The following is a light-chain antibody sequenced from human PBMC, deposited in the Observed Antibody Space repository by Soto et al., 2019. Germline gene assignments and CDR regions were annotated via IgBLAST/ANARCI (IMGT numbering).Light chain of an antibody. CDR1: QSLVNSDGNTH. CDR2: KIS. Sequence: DIVMTQTPLSSPVTLGQPASISCRASQSLVNSDGNTHLRWLQQRPGQPPRLLMYKISNRFGGVPDRSSGSGAGTDFTLNISRVEAEDVGVYYCMQATQFPWTFGEGTKVEIK. CDR3: MQATQFPWT. V-gene: IGKV2-24*01. J-gene: IGKJ1*01.